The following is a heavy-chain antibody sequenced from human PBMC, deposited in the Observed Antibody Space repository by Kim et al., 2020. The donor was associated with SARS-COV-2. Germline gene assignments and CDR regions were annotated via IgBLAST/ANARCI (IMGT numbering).Heavy chain of an antibody. J-gene: IGHJ6*02. Sequence: SETLSLTCTVSGGSISSYYWSWIRQPPGKGLEWIGYIYYSGSTNYNPSLKSRVTISVDTSKNQFSLKLSSVTAADTAVYYCARHAVSMVRGVIITWRYYGMHVWGQGTTVTVSS. CDR2: IYYSGST. CDR3: ARHAVSMVRGVIITWRYYGMHV. D-gene: IGHD3-10*01. V-gene: IGHV4-59*08. CDR1: GGSISSYY.